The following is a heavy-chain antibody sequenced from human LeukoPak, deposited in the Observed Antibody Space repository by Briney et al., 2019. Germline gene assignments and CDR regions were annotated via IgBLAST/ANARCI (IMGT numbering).Heavy chain of an antibody. CDR1: GGSVSSGSYF. J-gene: IGHJ4*02. D-gene: IGHD3-16*02. Sequence: PSETLSLTCTVSGGSVSSGSYFWRWIRQPPGTGLEWIGYIYYSGSTNYNPSLKSRVTISLDTSKNQFSLKLSSVTAADRAVYYCARAGIWGSYRNAAFDYWGQGTLVTVSS. CDR3: ARAGIWGSYRNAAFDY. CDR2: IYYSGST. V-gene: IGHV4-61*01.